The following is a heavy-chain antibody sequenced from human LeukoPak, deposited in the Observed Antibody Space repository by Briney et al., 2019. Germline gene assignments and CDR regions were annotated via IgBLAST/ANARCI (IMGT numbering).Heavy chain of an antibody. CDR1: GFTFSSYS. Sequence: GGSLRLSCTASGFTFSSYSMNWVRQAPGKGLEWVAVIWYDGSNKYYADSVKGRFTISRDNSKNTLYLQMNSLRAEDTAVYYCARVYQAYYYGSGFDYWGQGTLVTVSS. J-gene: IGHJ4*02. CDR3: ARVYQAYYYGSGFDY. CDR2: IWYDGSNK. V-gene: IGHV3-33*08. D-gene: IGHD3-10*01.